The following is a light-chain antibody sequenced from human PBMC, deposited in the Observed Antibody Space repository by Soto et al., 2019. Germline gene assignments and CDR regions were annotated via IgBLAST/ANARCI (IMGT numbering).Light chain of an antibody. Sequence: EIVLTQSPGTLSLSPGERATLSCRASQSVSNYLAWYQRKPGQAPRLLIYGASSRATGIPDRFSGSGSGTGFPLSISRLEPEDFAVYYCHQYGGSPQTFGQGTKVEVK. CDR1: QSVSNY. CDR3: HQYGGSPQT. V-gene: IGKV3-20*01. J-gene: IGKJ1*01. CDR2: GAS.